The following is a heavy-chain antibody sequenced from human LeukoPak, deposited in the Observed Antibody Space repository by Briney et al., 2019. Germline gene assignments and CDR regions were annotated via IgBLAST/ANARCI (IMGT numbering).Heavy chain of an antibody. CDR2: IKQDGSEK. CDR3: ARVSRYSYGSFDY. CDR1: GFSFSSYW. V-gene: IGHV3-7*01. D-gene: IGHD5-18*01. J-gene: IGHJ4*02. Sequence: GGSLRLSCAASGFSFSSYWMSWVRQAPGKGLEWVANIKQDGSEKYYVDSVRGRFTISRGNAKNSLYLQMNSLRAEDTAVYYCARVSRYSYGSFDYWGQGTLVTVSS.